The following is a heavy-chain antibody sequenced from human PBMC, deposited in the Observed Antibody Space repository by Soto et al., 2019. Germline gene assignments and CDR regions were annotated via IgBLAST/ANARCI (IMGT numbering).Heavy chain of an antibody. Sequence: QVQLVESGGGVVQPGRSLRLSCEASGFTFSIYGMHWVRLAPGKGLEWVAVISYDGRSEYYSDSVKGRFAISRDDSKSTLYLQMNSLTVEDSAMYYCAKGLNYGDYWGQGTLVTVSS. CDR1: GFTFSIYG. J-gene: IGHJ4*02. V-gene: IGHV3-30*18. D-gene: IGHD4-17*01. CDR3: AKGLNYGDY. CDR2: ISYDGRSE.